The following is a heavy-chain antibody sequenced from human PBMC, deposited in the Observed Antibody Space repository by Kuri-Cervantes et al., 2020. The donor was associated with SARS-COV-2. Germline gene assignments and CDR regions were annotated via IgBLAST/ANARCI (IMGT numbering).Heavy chain of an antibody. CDR1: GYTFTSYD. CDR2: INPSGGST. V-gene: IGHV1-46*01. D-gene: IGHD2-2*01. J-gene: IGHJ4*02. CDR3: ARDCSSTSCYFGSAGDFDY. Sequence: ASVKVSCKASGYTFTSYDISWVRQATGQGLEWMGIINPSGGSTSYAQKFQGRVTMTRDTSTSTVYMELSSLRSEDTAVYYCARDCSSTSCYFGSAGDFDYWGQGTLVTVSS.